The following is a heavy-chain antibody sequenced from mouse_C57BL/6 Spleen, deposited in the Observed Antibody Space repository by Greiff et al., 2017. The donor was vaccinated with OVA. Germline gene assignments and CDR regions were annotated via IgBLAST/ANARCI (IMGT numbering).Heavy chain of an antibody. CDR1: GYTFTSYW. Sequence: QVQLQQPGAELVKPGASVKMSCKASGYTFTSYWITWVKPRPGQGLEWLGDIYPGSGSTNYNEKFKSKATLTVDTSSSTAYMQLSSLTSEDSAVYYCARERHWYFDVWGTGTTVTVSS. V-gene: IGHV1-55*01. J-gene: IGHJ1*03. CDR2: IYPGSGST. CDR3: ARERHWYFDV.